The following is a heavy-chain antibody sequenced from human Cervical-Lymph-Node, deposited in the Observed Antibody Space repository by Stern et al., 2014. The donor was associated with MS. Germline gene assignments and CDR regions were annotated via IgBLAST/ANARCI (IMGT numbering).Heavy chain of an antibody. J-gene: IGHJ5*02. CDR2: IWYDGSNK. D-gene: IGHD5-24*01. V-gene: IGHV3-33*01. CDR3: ARDRARWLQLWFDP. CDR1: GFTFSSYG. Sequence: VQLVESGGGVVQPGRSLRLSCAASGFTFSSYGMHWVRQAPGKGLEWVAVIWYDGSNKYYADSVKGRFTISRDNSKNKSHLHMNSLRAEDTAVYYCARDRARWLQLWFDPWGQGTLVTVSS.